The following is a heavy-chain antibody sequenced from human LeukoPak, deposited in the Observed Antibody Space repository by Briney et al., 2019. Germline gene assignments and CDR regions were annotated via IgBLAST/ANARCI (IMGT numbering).Heavy chain of an antibody. Sequence: GGSLRLSCAASGFTFSSYSMNWVRQAPGKGLEWVSSISSSSSYIYYADSVKGRFTISRDNSKNTLYLQMNSLRAEDTAVYYCARDFWGGYSSSYEPPNYWGQGTLVTVSS. D-gene: IGHD6-13*01. V-gene: IGHV3-21*01. CDR2: ISSSSSYI. J-gene: IGHJ4*02. CDR1: GFTFSSYS. CDR3: ARDFWGGYSSSYEPPNY.